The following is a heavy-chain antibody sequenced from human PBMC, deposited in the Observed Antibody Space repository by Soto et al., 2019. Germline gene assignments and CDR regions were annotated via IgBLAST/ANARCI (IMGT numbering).Heavy chain of an antibody. D-gene: IGHD2-2*01. CDR1: GYTFTSYG. CDR3: APEDIVVVPAATPQYYYFGREV. V-gene: IGHV1-18*01. CDR2: ISAYNGNT. Sequence: QVQLVQSGAEVKKPGASVKVSCKASGYTFTSYGISWVRQAPGQGLEWMGWISAYNGNTNYAQKLQGRVTMTTDTYTSTAERESGSLRPDDTPVYCFAPEDIVVVPAATPQYYYFGREVW. J-gene: IGHJ6*01.